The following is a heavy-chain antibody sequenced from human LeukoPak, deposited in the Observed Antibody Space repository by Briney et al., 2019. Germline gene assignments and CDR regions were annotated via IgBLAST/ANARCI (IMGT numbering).Heavy chain of an antibody. D-gene: IGHD2-15*01. CDR1: GFTLRSYG. CDR3: AREAAWGQWYFDY. J-gene: IGHJ4*02. Sequence: PGMSLRLSCAASGFTLRSYGMHWVRQAPGKGLEWVAVVADDGNHKVYADSAKGRFTIYRDNSKNTLYLQMDSLRAEDTAVYYCAREAAWGQWYFDYWGQGTLVTVSS. CDR2: VADDGNHK. V-gene: IGHV3-30*03.